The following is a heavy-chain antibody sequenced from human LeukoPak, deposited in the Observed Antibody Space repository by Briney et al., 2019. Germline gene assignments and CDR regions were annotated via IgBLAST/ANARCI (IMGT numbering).Heavy chain of an antibody. CDR3: ASGYTSKGIYFDY. D-gene: IGHD5-18*01. V-gene: IGHV4-39*01. Sequence: SETLSLTCTVSGGSISSSSYYWGWIRQPPGKGLEWIGSIYYSGSTYYNPSLKSRVTISVDTSKNQFSLKLSSVTAADTAVYYCASGYTSKGIYFDYWGQGTLVTVSS. CDR1: GGSISSSSYY. J-gene: IGHJ4*02. CDR2: IYYSGST.